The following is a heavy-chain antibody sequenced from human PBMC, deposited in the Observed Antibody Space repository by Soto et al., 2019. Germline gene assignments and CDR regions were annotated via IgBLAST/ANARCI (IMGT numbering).Heavy chain of an antibody. V-gene: IGHV1-69*06. CDR3: ARVXXYDFWSGYHDYYYYGMDV. CDR1: GGTFSSYA. Sequence: QVQLVQSGAEVKKPGSSVKVSCKASGGTFSSYAISWVRQAPGQGLEWMGGIIPIFGTANYAQKFQGRVTITADKSTSTAYMELSSLRSEDTAVYYCARVXXYDFWSGYHDYYYYGMDVWGQGTTVTVS. J-gene: IGHJ6*02. CDR2: IIPIFGTA. D-gene: IGHD3-3*01.